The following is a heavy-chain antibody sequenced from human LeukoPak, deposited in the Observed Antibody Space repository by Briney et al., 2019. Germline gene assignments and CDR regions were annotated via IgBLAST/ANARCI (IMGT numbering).Heavy chain of an antibody. V-gene: IGHV3-74*01. J-gene: IGHJ4*02. D-gene: IGHD6-13*01. CDR1: GFTFSSYW. CDR2: INSDGSST. CDR3: AKTRPLDSSSWSHGDY. Sequence: PGGSLRLSCAASGFTFSSYWMHWVRQAPGKGLLWVSRINSDGSSTSYADSVKGRFTISRDNAKNTLYLQMNSLRAEDTAVYYCAKTRPLDSSSWSHGDYWGQGTLVTVSS.